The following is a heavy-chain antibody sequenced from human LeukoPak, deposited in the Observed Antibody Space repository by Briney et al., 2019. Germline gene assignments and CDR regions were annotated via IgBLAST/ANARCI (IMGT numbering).Heavy chain of an antibody. CDR2: ISSSSSYI. CDR1: GFTFSSYS. CDR3: ASFNGGRPGNY. J-gene: IGHJ4*02. Sequence: GSLRLSCAASGFTFSSYSMNWVRQAPGKGLEWVSSISSSSSYIYYADSVKGRFTISRDNAKNSLYLQMYSLRAEDAAVYYCASFNGGRPGNYWGQGTLVTVSS. D-gene: IGHD3-16*01. V-gene: IGHV3-21*01.